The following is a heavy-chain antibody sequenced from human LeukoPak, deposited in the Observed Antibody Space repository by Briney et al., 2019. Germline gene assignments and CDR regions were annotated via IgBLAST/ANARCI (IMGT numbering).Heavy chain of an antibody. Sequence: SETLSLTCTVSGGSISSSSYYWGWIRQPPGKGLEWIGSIYYSGSTYYNPSLKSRVTISVDTSKNQFSLKLSSVTAADTAVYYCARLIRIAARPADHWGQGTLVTVSS. CDR1: GGSISSSSYY. V-gene: IGHV4-39*01. J-gene: IGHJ4*02. CDR2: IYYSGST. CDR3: ARLIRIAARPADH. D-gene: IGHD6-6*01.